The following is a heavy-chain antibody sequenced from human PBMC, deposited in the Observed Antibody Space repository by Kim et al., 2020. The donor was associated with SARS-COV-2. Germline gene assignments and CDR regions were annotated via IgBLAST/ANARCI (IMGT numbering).Heavy chain of an antibody. CDR2: ISSSSSTI. D-gene: IGHD3-10*01. Sequence: GGSLRLSCAASGFTFSSYSMNWVRQAPGKGLEWVSYISSSSSTIYYADSVKGRFTISRDNAKNSLYLQMNSLRDEDTAVYYCARSPNYYGSAGYFQHWGQGTLVTVSS. J-gene: IGHJ1*01. CDR1: GFTFSSYS. V-gene: IGHV3-48*02. CDR3: ARSPNYYGSAGYFQH.